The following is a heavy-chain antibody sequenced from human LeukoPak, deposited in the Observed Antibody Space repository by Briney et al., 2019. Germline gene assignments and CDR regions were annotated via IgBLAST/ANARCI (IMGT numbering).Heavy chain of an antibody. CDR1: GASISIGSYY. J-gene: IGHJ4*02. V-gene: IGHV4-61*02. CDR2: IYTSGDT. D-gene: IGHD3-10*01. CDR3: AKGGYGSGTIY. Sequence: PSETLSLTCTVSGASISIGSYYWTWIRQPAGKGLEWIGRIYTSGDTHYNPSLKSRLTMSLDTSKNQFSLNLSSVTAADTAVYYCAKGGYGSGTIYWGQGTLVTVSS.